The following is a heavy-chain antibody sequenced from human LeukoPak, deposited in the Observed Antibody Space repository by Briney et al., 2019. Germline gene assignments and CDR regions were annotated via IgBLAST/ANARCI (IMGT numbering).Heavy chain of an antibody. CDR3: TRHPAEGDY. CDR2: IKQEGSEK. CDR1: GFTFSTYC. Sequence: TGGSLRLSCAASGFTFSTYCMSWVRQAPGKGLEWVANIKQEGSEKYYVDSGKGRFTISRDNAKTSLYLQMNSLRAEDTAVYYCTRHPAEGDYWGQGTLVTVSS. V-gene: IGHV3-7*05. J-gene: IGHJ4*02. D-gene: IGHD2-15*01.